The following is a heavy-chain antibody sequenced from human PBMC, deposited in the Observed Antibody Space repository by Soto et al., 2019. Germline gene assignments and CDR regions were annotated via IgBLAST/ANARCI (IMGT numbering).Heavy chain of an antibody. CDR1: GGSISSEY. Sequence: SETLSLTCTVSGGSISSEYWSWIRQSPGKGLEWIGYIYYTGSAKYNPSLKSRATISVNTSKNQFSLTLSSVTAADTAVYYCARDAPRGYYYGLDVWGQGTTVTSP. J-gene: IGHJ6*02. CDR2: IYYTGSA. CDR3: ARDAPRGYYYGLDV. V-gene: IGHV4-59*01.